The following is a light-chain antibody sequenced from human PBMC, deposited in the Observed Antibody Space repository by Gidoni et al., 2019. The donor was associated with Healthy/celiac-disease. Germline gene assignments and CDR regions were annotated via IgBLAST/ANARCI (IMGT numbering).Light chain of an antibody. CDR3: QQYGSSFWT. V-gene: IGKV3-20*01. Sequence: IVLTQSPGTLSLSPGERATLSCRASLSVSSSYLAWYQQKPGQAPRLLIYGASSRATGIPDRFSGSGSGTDFTLTISRLEPEDFAVYYCQQYGSSFWTFGQGTKVEIK. CDR2: GAS. CDR1: LSVSSSY. J-gene: IGKJ1*01.